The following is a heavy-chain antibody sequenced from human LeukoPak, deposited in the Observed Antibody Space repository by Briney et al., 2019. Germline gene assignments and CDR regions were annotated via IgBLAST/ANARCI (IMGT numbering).Heavy chain of an antibody. CDR3: ARERSTMDIVATLGAFDM. D-gene: IGHD5-12*01. CDR1: GFTFSDYY. J-gene: IGHJ3*02. Sequence: PGGSLRLSCAASGFTFSDYYMSWIRQPPGKGLEWVSYISTGRSYTNYADSVKGRFTISRDNAKNSLFLQMDSLRAEDTAIYYCARERSTMDIVATLGAFDMWGQGTMVTVSS. CDR2: ISTGRSYT. V-gene: IGHV3-11*05.